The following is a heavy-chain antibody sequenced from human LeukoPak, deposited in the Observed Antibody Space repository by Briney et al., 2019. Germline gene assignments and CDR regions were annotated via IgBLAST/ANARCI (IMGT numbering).Heavy chain of an antibody. D-gene: IGHD2-2*02. CDR2: FSCSGGST. CDR1: GFTFSSYA. V-gene: IGHV3-23*01. CDR3: AKATRGRCSSTSCYSVNH. J-gene: IGHJ5*02. Sequence: GGSLRLSCAASGFTFSSYAMSWVRQATGKGLEWVSAFSCSGGSTYYADSVKGRFTISRDNSKNTLYLQMNSLRAEDRAVYYCAKATRGRCSSTSCYSVNHWGQGTLVTVSS.